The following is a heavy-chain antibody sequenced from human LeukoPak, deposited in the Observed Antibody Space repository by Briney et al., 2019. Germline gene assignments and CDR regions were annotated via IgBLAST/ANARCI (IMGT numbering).Heavy chain of an antibody. CDR2: ISGSGGGT. CDR3: ARNPYGSGSYYPDFDY. Sequence: GGSLRLSCAASGFTFTNYAMSWVRQAPGKGLEWVSVISGSGGGTFYADSVKGRFTISRDNAKNSLYLQMNSLRAEDTAVYYCARNPYGSGSYYPDFDYWGQGTLVTVSS. J-gene: IGHJ4*02. D-gene: IGHD3-10*01. V-gene: IGHV3-23*01. CDR1: GFTFTNYA.